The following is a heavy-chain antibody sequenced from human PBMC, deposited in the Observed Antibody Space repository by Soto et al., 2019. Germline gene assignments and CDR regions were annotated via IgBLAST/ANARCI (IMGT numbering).Heavy chain of an antibody. J-gene: IGHJ4*02. D-gene: IGHD6-13*01. Sequence: QITLKESGPTLVKPTQTLTLTCSFSGFSLSTSGVGVGWIRQPPGKALEWLALIYWDDDKRYSPSLERRLTITRDTSKNQVFLTMTNMNPVDTATYYCSRRRRAAGGYYFDYWGQGALITVSS. CDR2: IYWDDDK. CDR3: SRRRRAAGGYYFDY. V-gene: IGHV2-5*02. CDR1: GFSLSTSGVG.